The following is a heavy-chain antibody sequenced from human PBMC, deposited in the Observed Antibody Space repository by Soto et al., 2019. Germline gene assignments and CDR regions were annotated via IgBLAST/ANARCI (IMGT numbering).Heavy chain of an antibody. CDR1: GGSISSYY. CDR2: IYYSGST. J-gene: IGHJ4*02. Sequence: SETLSLTRTFSGGSISSYYWSWIRQPPGKGLDWIGYIYYSGSTNYNPSLKSRVTISVDTSKNQFSLKLSSVTAADTAVYYCARGLSLMHYYDSSGPLHFDYWGQGTLVTVSS. CDR3: ARGLSLMHYYDSSGPLHFDY. D-gene: IGHD3-22*01. V-gene: IGHV4-59*01.